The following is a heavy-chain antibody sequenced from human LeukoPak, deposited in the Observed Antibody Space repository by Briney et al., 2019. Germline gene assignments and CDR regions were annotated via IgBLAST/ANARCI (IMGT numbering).Heavy chain of an antibody. CDR3: AKDLEKYSGSYLGAFDI. Sequence: PGGSLRLSCAASGFTFSSYGMSWVRQTPGKGLEWVSAISGSGGNTFYADSVKGRFTISRDNSKNTLWLQMNSLRAEDTAVYYCAKDLEKYSGSYLGAFDIWGQGTMVTVSS. CDR2: ISGSGGNT. CDR1: GFTFSSYG. D-gene: IGHD1-26*01. V-gene: IGHV3-23*01. J-gene: IGHJ3*02.